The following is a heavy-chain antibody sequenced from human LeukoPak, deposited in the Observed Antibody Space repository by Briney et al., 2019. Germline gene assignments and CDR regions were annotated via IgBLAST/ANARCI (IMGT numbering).Heavy chain of an antibody. CDR1: GFNFYDYA. CDR2: ISWNSDSI. V-gene: IGHV3-9*01. D-gene: IGHD3-16*01. J-gene: IGHJ3*01. CDR3: AKGYVGVEYFEF. Sequence: GRSLRLSCAASGFNFYDYAMHWVRQAPGKGLEWFSGISWNSDSIGYSDPVKDRFTISRDNAKNFLYLQMNGLGAEDSACYCFAKGYVGVEYFEFWGRGTMVMVSA.